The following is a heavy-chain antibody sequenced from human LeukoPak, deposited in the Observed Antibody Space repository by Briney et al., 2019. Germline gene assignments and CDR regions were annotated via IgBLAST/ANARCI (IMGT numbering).Heavy chain of an antibody. D-gene: IGHD2-15*01. CDR1: GFTFSSDW. Sequence: GGSLRLSCAASGFTFSSDWMHWVRQAPGKGLVWVSRINSDGSSTSYADSVKGRFTISRDNAKNTVYLQMNSLRAEDTAVYYCASTDGGSDYYFDYWGQGTLVTVSS. J-gene: IGHJ4*02. V-gene: IGHV3-74*01. CDR3: ASTDGGSDYYFDY. CDR2: INSDGSST.